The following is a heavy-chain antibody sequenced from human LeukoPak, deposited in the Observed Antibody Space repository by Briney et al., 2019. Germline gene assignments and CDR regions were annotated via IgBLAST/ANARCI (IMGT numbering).Heavy chain of an antibody. Sequence: PGGSLRLSCAVSGFIFSSYWMTWVRQAPGKGLEWVANIKEDGSEKYYVESVKGRFSISRDNAKNSLYLQMNSLRAEDTAVYYCGRAKGAAGHELPVDYWGQGILVTVSS. V-gene: IGHV3-7*01. CDR1: GFIFSSYW. J-gene: IGHJ4*02. CDR2: IKEDGSEK. D-gene: IGHD6-13*01. CDR3: GRAKGAAGHELPVDY.